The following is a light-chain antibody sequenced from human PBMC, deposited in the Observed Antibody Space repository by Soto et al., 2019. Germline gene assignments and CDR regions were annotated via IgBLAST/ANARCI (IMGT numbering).Light chain of an antibody. CDR1: QSVSSY. CDR2: DAS. V-gene: IGKV3-11*01. Sequence: EIVLTQSPATLSLSPGERATLSCRASQSVSSYLAWYQQKPGQAPRLLIYDASNRATGIPARFSGSGSGTDFTLTISSLEPEDFAVYYCQQRRNWPPLTFGGGPKVEIK. CDR3: QQRRNWPPLT. J-gene: IGKJ4*01.